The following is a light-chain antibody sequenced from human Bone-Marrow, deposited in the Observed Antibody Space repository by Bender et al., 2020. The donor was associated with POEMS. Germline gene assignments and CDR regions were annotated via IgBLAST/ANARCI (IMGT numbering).Light chain of an antibody. CDR3: LAWDSSLGV. V-gene: IGLV3-1*01. Sequence: SYELTQPPSVSVSPGQTASITCSGDKLGDKYACWYQQRPGQSPVLVIYEDNKRPSGIPERFSASNSANTATLTISGTQAFDEADYYCLAWDSSLGVFGGGTKLTVL. CDR1: KLGDKY. CDR2: EDN. J-gene: IGLJ2*01.